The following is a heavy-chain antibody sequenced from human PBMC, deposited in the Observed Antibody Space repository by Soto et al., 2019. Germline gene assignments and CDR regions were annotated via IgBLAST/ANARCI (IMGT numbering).Heavy chain of an antibody. D-gene: IGHD3-22*01. J-gene: IGHJ5*02. V-gene: IGHV3-23*01. CDR2: ISGSGGST. Sequence: GGSLRLSCAASGFTFSSYAMSWVRQAPGKGLEWVSAISGSGGSTYYADSVKGRFTISRDNSKNTLYLQMNSLRAEDTAVYYCAKYPNHLYDSSGYTPWGQGTLVTVSS. CDR3: AKYPNHLYDSSGYTP. CDR1: GFTFSSYA.